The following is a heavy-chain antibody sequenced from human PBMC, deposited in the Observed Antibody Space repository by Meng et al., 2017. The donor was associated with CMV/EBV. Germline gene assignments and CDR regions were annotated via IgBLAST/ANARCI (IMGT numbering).Heavy chain of an antibody. V-gene: IGHV3-21*01. CDR1: GFTFSSYS. CDR3: ARDSRDYDFWSGRRRYYYYGMDV. CDR2: ISSSSSYI. Sequence: GESLKISCAASGFTFSSYSMNWVRQAPGKGLEWVSSISSSSSYIYYADSVKGRFTISRDNAKNSPYLQMNSLRAEDTAVYYCARDSRDYDFWSGRRRYYYYGMDVWGQGTTVTVSS. J-gene: IGHJ6*02. D-gene: IGHD3-3*01.